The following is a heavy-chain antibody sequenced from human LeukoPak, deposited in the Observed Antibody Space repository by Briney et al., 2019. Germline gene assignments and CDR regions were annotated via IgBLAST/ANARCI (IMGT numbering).Heavy chain of an antibody. CDR3: ARDARSAMIVVVTEGFDY. D-gene: IGHD3-22*01. V-gene: IGHV3-7*01. Sequence: QAGGSLRLSCAASGFTFSSYAMSWVRQAPGKGLEWVANIKQDGSEKYYVDSVKGRFTISRDNAKNSLYLQMNSLRAEDTAVYYCARDARSAMIVVVTEGFDYWGQGTLVTVSS. J-gene: IGHJ4*02. CDR2: IKQDGSEK. CDR1: GFTFSSYA.